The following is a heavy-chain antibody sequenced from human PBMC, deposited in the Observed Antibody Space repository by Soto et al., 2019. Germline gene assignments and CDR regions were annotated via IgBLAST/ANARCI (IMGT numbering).Heavy chain of an antibody. D-gene: IGHD3-22*01. CDR1: GFTFSSYA. Sequence: GGSLRLSCAASGFTFSSYAMSWVRQAPGKGLEWVSAISGSGGSTYYADSVKGRFTISRDNSKNTLYLQMNSLRAEDTAVYYCAKDNLIDYYDSSGYSNFDYWGQGPLVTVSS. CDR2: ISGSGGST. CDR3: AKDNLIDYYDSSGYSNFDY. V-gene: IGHV3-23*01. J-gene: IGHJ4*02.